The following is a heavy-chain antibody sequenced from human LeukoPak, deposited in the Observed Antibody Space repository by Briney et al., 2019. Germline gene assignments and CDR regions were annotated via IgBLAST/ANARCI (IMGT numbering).Heavy chain of an antibody. CDR3: ARTPDCSSTSCFDAFDI. Sequence: GESLKISCKGSGYSFTSYWIGWVRQMPGKGLEWMGIIYPGDSDSRYSPSFQGQVTISADKSISTAYLQWSSLKASDTAMYYCARTPDCSSTSCFDAFDIWGQGTMVTVSS. D-gene: IGHD2-2*01. V-gene: IGHV5-51*01. CDR1: GYSFTSYW. CDR2: IYPGDSDS. J-gene: IGHJ3*02.